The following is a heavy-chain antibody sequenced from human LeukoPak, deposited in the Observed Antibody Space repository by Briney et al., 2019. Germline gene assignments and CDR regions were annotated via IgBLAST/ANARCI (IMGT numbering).Heavy chain of an antibody. CDR1: GFTFTSYA. Sequence: VGSLRLSCAASGFTFTSYAMSWGCPAPGGGVGWGSAIIVSVGSTYNADSVKDRFTISRDNSKNTLYLQMNSLRAEDTAVYYCAKDGSYDFWSGYYWFDYWGQGTLVTVSS. CDR2: IIVSVGST. CDR3: AKDGSYDFWSGYYWFDY. V-gene: IGHV3-23*01. J-gene: IGHJ4*02. D-gene: IGHD3-3*01.